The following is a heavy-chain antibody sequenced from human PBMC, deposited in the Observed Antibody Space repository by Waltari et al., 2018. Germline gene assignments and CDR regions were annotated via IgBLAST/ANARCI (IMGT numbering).Heavy chain of an antibody. Sequence: QVQLQESGLGLVKPSETLSLTCAVSGYSISSGYYWGWIRQPPGKGLEWIGSIYHSGSTYYNPSLKSRVTISVDTSKNQFSLKLSSVTAADTAVYYCARQFGVGARGYFDYWGQGTLVTVSS. D-gene: IGHD1-26*01. CDR2: IYHSGST. V-gene: IGHV4-38-2*01. J-gene: IGHJ4*02. CDR1: GYSISSGYY. CDR3: ARQFGVGARGYFDY.